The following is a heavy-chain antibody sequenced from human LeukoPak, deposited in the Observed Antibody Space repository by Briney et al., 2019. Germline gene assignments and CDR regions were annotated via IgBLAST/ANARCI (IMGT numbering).Heavy chain of an antibody. D-gene: IGHD3-10*01. V-gene: IGHV1-2*02. CDR1: GYTFTGYY. CDR2: INPNSGGT. CDR3: ASLYGSGSTDYYHYGMDV. Sequence: GASVKVSCKASGYTFTGYYMHWVRQAPGQGLEWMGWINPNSGGTNYAQKFQGRVTMTRDTSISTAYMELSRLRSDDTAVYYCASLYGSGSTDYYHYGMDVWGQGTTVTVSS. J-gene: IGHJ6*02.